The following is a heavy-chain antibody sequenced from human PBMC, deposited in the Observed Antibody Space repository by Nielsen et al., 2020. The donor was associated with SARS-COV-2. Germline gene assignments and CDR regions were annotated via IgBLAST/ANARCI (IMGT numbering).Heavy chain of an antibody. CDR1: GFRFIDYY. D-gene: IGHD1-1*01. J-gene: IGHJ6*02. CDR2: VSGGSSYI. V-gene: IGHV3-11*05. CDR3: LRDYDWTYGNV. Sequence: GESLKISCVASGFRFIDYYMIWIRQAPGGGLEWVASVSGGSSYIHYADSVKGRFTVSRDNGRRSLYLEMNILRVEDTAVYYCLRDYDWTYGNVWGHGTTVTVS.